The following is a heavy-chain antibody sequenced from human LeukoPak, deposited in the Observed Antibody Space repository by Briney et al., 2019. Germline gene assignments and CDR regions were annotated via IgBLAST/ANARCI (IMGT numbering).Heavy chain of an antibody. D-gene: IGHD2-2*01. V-gene: IGHV3-21*01. CDR3: ARREPTGCSGTSCFAGPVGN. Sequence: GGSLRLSCAASGFTFSSYSMNWVRQAPGKGLEWVSSIIGTGDYIYYADSVKGRFTISRDNGKNSLFLQMNSLRVEDTAVYYCARREPTGCSGTSCFAGPVGNWGQGTLVTVSS. CDR2: IIGTGDYI. J-gene: IGHJ4*02. CDR1: GFTFSSYS.